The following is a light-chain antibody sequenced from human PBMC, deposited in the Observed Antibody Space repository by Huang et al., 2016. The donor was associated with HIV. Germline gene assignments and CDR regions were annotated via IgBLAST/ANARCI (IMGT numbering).Light chain of an antibody. V-gene: IGKV1-12*01. CDR2: AAS. CDR3: QQANTFPYT. Sequence: DIQMTQSPSSVSASVGDRVTITCRASQGISSWLARYQQKPGKAPKLLSYAASSLQSGVPSRFSGSGSGTDFTLTISSLQPEDFATYYCQQANTFPYTFGQGTKLKIK. J-gene: IGKJ2*01. CDR1: QGISSW.